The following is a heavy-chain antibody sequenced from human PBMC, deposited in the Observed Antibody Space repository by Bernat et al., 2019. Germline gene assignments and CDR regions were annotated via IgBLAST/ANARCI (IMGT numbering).Heavy chain of an antibody. CDR1: GFTFSSYG. CDR2: IWYDGSNK. CDR3: ARDLGYGSGSYGYYYMDV. D-gene: IGHD3-10*01. Sequence: QVQLVESGGGVVQPGRSLRLSCAASGFTFSSYGMHWVRQAPGKGLEWVAVIWYDGSNKYYADSVKGRFTISRDNSKNTLYLQMNSLRAEDTAVYYCARDLGYGSGSYGYYYMDVWGKGTTVTVSS. J-gene: IGHJ6*03. V-gene: IGHV3-33*01.